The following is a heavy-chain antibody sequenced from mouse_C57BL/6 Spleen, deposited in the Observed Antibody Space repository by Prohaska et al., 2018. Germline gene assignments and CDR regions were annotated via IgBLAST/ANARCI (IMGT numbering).Heavy chain of an antibody. CDR1: GFTFSGFW. CDR2: INSDGSAI. CDR3: MRYGLRYWYFDV. J-gene: IGHJ1*03. D-gene: IGHD1-1*01. V-gene: IGHV11-2*01. Sequence: EVQLLETGGGLVQPGGSRGLSCEGSGFTFSGFWMSWVRQTPGKTLEWIGDINSDGSAINYAPSIKDRFTIFRDNDKSTLYLQMSNVRSEDTATYFCMRYGLRYWYFDVCGTGTTVTVSS.